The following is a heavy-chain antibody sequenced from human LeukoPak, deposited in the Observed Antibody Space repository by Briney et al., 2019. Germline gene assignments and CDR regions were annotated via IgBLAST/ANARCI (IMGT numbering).Heavy chain of an antibody. Sequence: KSGGSLRPSCAASGFTFSSYSLNWVRQAPGKGLEWVSSISSSSSYIYYADSVKGRFTISRDNAKNSLYLQMNSLRAEDTAVYYCARDRDYMDVWGKGTTVTVSS. J-gene: IGHJ6*03. V-gene: IGHV3-21*01. CDR1: GFTFSSYS. CDR3: ARDRDYMDV. CDR2: ISSSSSYI.